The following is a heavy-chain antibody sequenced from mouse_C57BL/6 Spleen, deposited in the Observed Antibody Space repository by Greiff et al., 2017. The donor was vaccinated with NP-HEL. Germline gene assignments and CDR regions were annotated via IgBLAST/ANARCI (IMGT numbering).Heavy chain of an antibody. Sequence: EVHLVESGGGLVQPGGSLSLSCAASGFTFTDYYMSWVRQPPGKALEWLGFIRNKANGYTTEYSASVKGRFTISRDNSQSILYLQMNALRAEDSATYYCARYNYGSSYVYFDVWGTGTTVTVSS. V-gene: IGHV7-3*01. CDR2: IRNKANGYTT. D-gene: IGHD1-1*01. CDR3: ARYNYGSSYVYFDV. CDR1: GFTFTDYY. J-gene: IGHJ1*03.